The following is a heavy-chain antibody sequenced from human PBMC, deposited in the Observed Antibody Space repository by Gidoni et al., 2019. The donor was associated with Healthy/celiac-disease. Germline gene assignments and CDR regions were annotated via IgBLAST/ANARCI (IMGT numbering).Heavy chain of an antibody. D-gene: IGHD3-22*01. V-gene: IGHV3-9*01. CDR3: ISVPARIHYYDSSGEAA. J-gene: IGHJ5*02. CDR2: ISWNSGSI. CDR1: GFTFDDYA. Sequence: EVQLVESVGGLLQPGRSLRLSCAASGFTFDDYAMHWVRQAPGKGLEWVSGISWNSGSIGYADSVKGRFTISRDNAKNSLYLQMNSLRAEDTALYHCISVPARIHYYDSSGEAAWGQGTLVTVSS.